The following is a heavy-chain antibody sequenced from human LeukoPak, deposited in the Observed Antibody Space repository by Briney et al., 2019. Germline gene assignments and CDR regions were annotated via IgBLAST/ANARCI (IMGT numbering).Heavy chain of an antibody. D-gene: IGHD5-18*01. CDR1: GGSISSGSYY. J-gene: IGHJ6*03. CDR2: IYTSGST. V-gene: IGHV4-61*02. Sequence: SETLSLTCTVSGGSISSGSYYWSWIRQPAGKGLEWIGRIYTSGSTNYNPSLKSRVTILVDTSKNQFSLKLSSVTAADTAVYYCARGGGYSSLYYYYYYMDVWGKGTTVTVSS. CDR3: ARGGGYSSLYYYYYYMDV.